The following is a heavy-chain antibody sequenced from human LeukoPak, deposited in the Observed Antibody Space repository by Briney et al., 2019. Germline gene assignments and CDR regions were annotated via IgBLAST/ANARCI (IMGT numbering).Heavy chain of an antibody. CDR3: ARVIYPVAVAGLYWFDP. CDR1: GFTFSSYS. Sequence: PGGSLRLSCAASGFTFSSYSMNWVRQAPGKGLEWVSSISSSSSYIYYADSVKGRFTISRDNAKNSLYLQMNSLRAEDTAVYYCARVIYPVAVAGLYWFDPWGQGTLVTVSS. CDR2: ISSSSSYI. D-gene: IGHD6-19*01. J-gene: IGHJ5*02. V-gene: IGHV3-21*01.